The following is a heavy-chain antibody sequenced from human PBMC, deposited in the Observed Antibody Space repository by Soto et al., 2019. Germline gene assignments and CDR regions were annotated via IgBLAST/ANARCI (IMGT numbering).Heavy chain of an antibody. CDR2: ISGSGAGT. V-gene: IGHV3-23*01. J-gene: IGHJ6*02. Sequence: EVQLLESGGGLVQPGGSLRLSCAASGFTFSSYAMTWVRQAPGKGLEWVSGISGSGAGTYYADSVKGRFTISRDNSKNTLYLHMNSLRSEDTAVYYCVKDLVRSYYVAEYYGMDVWGQGTTVTVSS. CDR1: GFTFSSYA. CDR3: VKDLVRSYYVAEYYGMDV. D-gene: IGHD1-26*01.